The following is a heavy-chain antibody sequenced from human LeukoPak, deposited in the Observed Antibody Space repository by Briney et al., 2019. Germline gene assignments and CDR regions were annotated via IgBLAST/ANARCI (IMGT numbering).Heavy chain of an antibody. Sequence: SETLSLTCTVSGGSISSYYWSWIRQPPGKGLEWIGYFYYSGSTNYNPSLKSRVTISVDTSKNQFSLKLRSGTAADTAVYYCARIMGDYNILTGLYLNYNFDYWGQGTLVTVSS. CDR2: FYYSGST. V-gene: IGHV4-59*08. CDR3: ARIMGDYNILTGLYLNYNFDY. J-gene: IGHJ4*02. D-gene: IGHD3-9*01. CDR1: GGSISSYY.